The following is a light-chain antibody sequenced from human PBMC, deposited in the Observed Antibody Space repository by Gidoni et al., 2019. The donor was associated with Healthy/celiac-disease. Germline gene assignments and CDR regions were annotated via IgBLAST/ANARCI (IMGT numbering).Light chain of an antibody. CDR2: WAS. CDR1: QSVLYSSNNKNY. V-gene: IGKV4-1*01. Sequence: DIVMTQSPDSLAVSLGERATINCKSSQSVLYSSNNKNYLAWYQQKPGQPPKLLIYWASTRESGVPDRFSGSGSGTDFTLTISSLQAEDVAVYYCQQYDSTPLTFGGXTKVEIK. J-gene: IGKJ4*01. CDR3: QQYDSTPLT.